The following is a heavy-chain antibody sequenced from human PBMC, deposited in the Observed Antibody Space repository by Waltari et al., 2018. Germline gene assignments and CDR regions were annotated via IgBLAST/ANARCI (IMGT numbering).Heavy chain of an antibody. CDR3: ARVGIGSWYHPDSLFVYYFDY. D-gene: IGHD6-13*01. CDR1: GGSISSYY. Sequence: QVQLQESGPGLVKPSETLSLTCTVSGGSISSYYWSWIRQPPGKGLEWIGYIYYSGSTNYNPSLKSRVTISVDTSKNQFSLKLSSVTAADTAVYYCARVGIGSWYHPDSLFVYYFDYWGQGTLVTVSS. J-gene: IGHJ4*02. CDR2: IYYSGST. V-gene: IGHV4-59*01.